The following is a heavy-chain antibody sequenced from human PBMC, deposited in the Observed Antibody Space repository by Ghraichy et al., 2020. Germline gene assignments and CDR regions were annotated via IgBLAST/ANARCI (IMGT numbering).Heavy chain of an antibody. CDR1: GGSITNTNSY. Sequence: LRLSCTVSGGSITNTNSYWTWIRQHPGKGLESIGYIYYTGNTYYNPSLQSRVTISVDTAKNQFSLKLTSVTAADTAVYYCARGRRQDHSHWSDIWGQGTLVTVSS. D-gene: IGHD4-11*01. CDR3: ARGRRQDHSHWSDI. J-gene: IGHJ5*02. V-gene: IGHV4-31*03. CDR2: IYYTGNT.